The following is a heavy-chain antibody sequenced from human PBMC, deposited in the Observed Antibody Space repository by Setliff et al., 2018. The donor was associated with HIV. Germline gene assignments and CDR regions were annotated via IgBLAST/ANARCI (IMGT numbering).Heavy chain of an antibody. V-gene: IGHV3-43D*04. D-gene: IGHD3-9*01. CDR2: ISWDGAST. Sequence: GGSLRPSCAASGFTFDNYAMVWVRQAPGKGLEWVSLISWDGASTFYADSVEGRFTVSRDSYRNSLYLQMNSLRAEDTAVYYCTTEVKGNTIFSDWGQGTLVTVSS. J-gene: IGHJ4*02. CDR1: GFTFDNYA. CDR3: TTEVKGNTIFSD.